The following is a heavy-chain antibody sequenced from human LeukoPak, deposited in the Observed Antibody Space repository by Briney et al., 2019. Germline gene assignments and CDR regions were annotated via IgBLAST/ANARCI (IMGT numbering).Heavy chain of an antibody. D-gene: IGHD2-15*01. CDR1: GFTFRSYE. CDR2: IRYDGSNK. CDR3: VSSGGSV. V-gene: IGHV3-30*02. Sequence: PGGSLRLSCEDSGFTFRSYEMNWVRQAPGKGLEWVAFIRYDGSNKYYADSVKGRFTISRDNSKNTLYLQMNSLRPEDTAVYYCVSSGGSVWGQGTLVIVSS. J-gene: IGHJ4*02.